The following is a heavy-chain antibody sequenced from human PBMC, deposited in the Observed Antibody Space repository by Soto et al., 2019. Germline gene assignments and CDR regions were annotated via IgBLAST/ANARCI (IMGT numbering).Heavy chain of an antibody. V-gene: IGHV3-23*01. CDR2: ISGSGSRT. CDR1: GFTFTNYA. Sequence: PGGSLRLSCAASGFTFTNYAMNWVRQAPGKGLEWVSGISGSGSRTYYADSVQGRFTISRDNSKNTLYLQMNSLRAEDTAVYYCARDRRGMDVWGQGTTVTVSS. J-gene: IGHJ6*02. CDR3: ARDRRGMDV.